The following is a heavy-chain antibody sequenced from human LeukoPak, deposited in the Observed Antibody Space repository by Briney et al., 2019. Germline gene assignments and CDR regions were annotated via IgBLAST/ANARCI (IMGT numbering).Heavy chain of an antibody. V-gene: IGHV1-69*13. CDR2: IIPIFGTA. CDR1: GGTFSSYA. Sequence: SVKVSCKASGGTFSSYAISWVRQAPGQGLEWMGGIIPIFGTANYAQKFQGRVTITADESTSTAYMELSSLRSDDTAVYYCARSIRDIVVVVAATATDYWGQGTLVTVSS. J-gene: IGHJ4*02. CDR3: ARSIRDIVVVVAATATDY. D-gene: IGHD2-15*01.